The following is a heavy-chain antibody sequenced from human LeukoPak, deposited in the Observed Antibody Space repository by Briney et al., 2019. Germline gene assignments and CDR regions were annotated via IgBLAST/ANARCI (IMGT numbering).Heavy chain of an antibody. CDR3: ARDDILTGSAAFDM. V-gene: IGHV3-23*01. CDR2: ISGSGGST. D-gene: IGHD3-9*01. CDR1: GFTFSSYI. Sequence: GGSLRLSCAASGFTFSSYIMNWVRQAPGKGLEWVSGISGSGGSTYYADSVKGRFTISRDNSKNTLYLQMNTLGAEDTAVYYCARDDILTGSAAFDMWGQGTMVTVSS. J-gene: IGHJ3*02.